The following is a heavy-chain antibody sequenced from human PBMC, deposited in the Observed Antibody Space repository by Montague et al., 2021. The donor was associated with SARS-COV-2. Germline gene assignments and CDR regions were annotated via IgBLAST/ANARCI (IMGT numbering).Heavy chain of an antibody. V-gene: IGHV4-39*01. J-gene: IGHJ4*02. CDR1: GASTNSNSYY. D-gene: IGHD2-2*01. Sequence: SETLSLTCAVSGASTNSNSYYWGWIRQPPRKGLDWIGSFYYTGYTCYTPSLKSRVTISGDTSKNQFSLKLTSVTAADTAVYYCARLVGDCSSDSCYAVRWGQGTVVTVSS. CDR2: FYYTGYT. CDR3: ARLVGDCSSDSCYAVR.